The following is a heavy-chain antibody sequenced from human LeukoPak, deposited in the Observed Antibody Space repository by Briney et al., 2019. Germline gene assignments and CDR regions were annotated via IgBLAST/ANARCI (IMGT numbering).Heavy chain of an antibody. CDR2: ISSSGSTI. CDR3: ARVWSVVRLRLGELSSSYYFDY. V-gene: IGHV3-11*04. Sequence: GGSLRLSCAASGFTFSDYYMSWIRQAPGKGLEWVSYISSSGSTIYYADSVKGRFTISRDNAKNSPYLQMNSLRAEDTAVYYCARVWSVVRLRLGELSSSYYFDYWGQGTLVTVSS. D-gene: IGHD3-16*02. J-gene: IGHJ4*02. CDR1: GFTFSDYY.